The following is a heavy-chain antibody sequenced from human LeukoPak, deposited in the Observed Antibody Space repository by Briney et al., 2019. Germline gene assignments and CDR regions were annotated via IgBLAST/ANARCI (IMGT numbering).Heavy chain of an antibody. CDR1: GFTFSSYA. CDR3: AKGLSPMVRDPRGYYYYGMDA. D-gene: IGHD3-10*01. CDR2: ISRSGRST. J-gene: IGHJ6*02. V-gene: IGHV3-23*01. Sequence: GGSLRLSCAASGFTFSSYAMSWIRQAPGKGLVWVSAISRSGRSTYYADSVKGRFTISRDNSKNTLYLQMNSLRAEDTAVYYCAKGLSPMVRDPRGYYYYGMDAWGQGTTVTVSS.